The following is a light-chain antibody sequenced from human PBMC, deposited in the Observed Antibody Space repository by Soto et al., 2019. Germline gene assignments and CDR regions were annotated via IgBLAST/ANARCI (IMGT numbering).Light chain of an antibody. CDR3: SSYTSSNTLGV. Sequence: QSVLTQPASVSGSPGQSITISCTGTSSDIGTYNYVSWYQQHPGKVPKLMIYDVSNRPSGVSNRFSGSKSGNTASLTISGLQAEDEADYYCSSYTSSNTLGVFGTGTKVTVL. J-gene: IGLJ1*01. CDR1: SSDIGTYNY. V-gene: IGLV2-14*01. CDR2: DVS.